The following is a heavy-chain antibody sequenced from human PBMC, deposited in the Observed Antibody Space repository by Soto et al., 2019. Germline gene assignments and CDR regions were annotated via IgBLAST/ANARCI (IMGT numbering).Heavy chain of an antibody. CDR3: ARLEGLARISYYFDF. CDR2: IYYRGNA. CDR1: DDSINSDKYY. D-gene: IGHD3-9*01. V-gene: IGHV4-39*01. Sequence: PSETLSLTCSVSDDSINSDKYYWGWIRQPPGKGLEWIGSIYYRGNAYYNPSLQTRVTISLDKSRSQFSLKLNSVTAADSAVYFCARLEGLARISYYFDFWGPGALVTASS. J-gene: IGHJ4*02.